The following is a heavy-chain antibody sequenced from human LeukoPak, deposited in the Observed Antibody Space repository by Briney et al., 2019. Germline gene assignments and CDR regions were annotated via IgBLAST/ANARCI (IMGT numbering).Heavy chain of an antibody. J-gene: IGHJ4*02. CDR2: IRSSSSTI. D-gene: IGHD2-2*01. CDR1: GFTFSSYS. V-gene: IGHV3-48*04. Sequence: PGGSLSLSCAASGFTFSSYSMNWVRQAPGTGLEWVSYIRSSSSTIYYADSVKGRFTISRDNAKNSLYLQMNSLRAEDTAVYYCARVPAAARTTPLYYFDYWGQGTLVTVSS. CDR3: ARVPAAARTTPLYYFDY.